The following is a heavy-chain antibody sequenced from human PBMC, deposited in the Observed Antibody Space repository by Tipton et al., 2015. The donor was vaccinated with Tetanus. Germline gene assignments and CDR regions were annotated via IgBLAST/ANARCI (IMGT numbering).Heavy chain of an antibody. V-gene: IGHV3-30*18. CDR1: GFNLDSYG. CDR2: ISYDGSNK. J-gene: IGHJ4*01. CDR3: AKDTFGVHKSLVDY. D-gene: IGHD2-8*01. Sequence: TASGFNLDSYGMHWVRQAPGKGLEWVAFISYDGSNKYYADSVKGRFTISRDNSKNTLYLQMNSLRSEDTAVYYCAKDTFGVHKSLVDYWGHGTLVTVSS.